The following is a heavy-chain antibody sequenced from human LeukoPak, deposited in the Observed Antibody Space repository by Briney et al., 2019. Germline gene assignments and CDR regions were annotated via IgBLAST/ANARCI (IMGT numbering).Heavy chain of an antibody. Sequence: GASVKVSCKASGYTFTSYGISWVRQAPGQGLEWMGWISAYNGNTNYAQKLQGRVTMTTDTSTSTAYMELRSLRSDDTAVYYCARSGTMVRRVNTLIDYWGQGTLVTVSS. CDR2: ISAYNGNT. CDR3: ARSGTMVRRVNTLIDY. D-gene: IGHD3-10*01. CDR1: GYTFTSYG. V-gene: IGHV1-18*01. J-gene: IGHJ4*02.